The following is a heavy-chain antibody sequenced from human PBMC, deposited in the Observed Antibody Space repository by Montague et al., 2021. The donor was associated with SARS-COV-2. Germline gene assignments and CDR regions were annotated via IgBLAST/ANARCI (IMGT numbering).Heavy chain of an antibody. CDR3: VRERWAVGVSFDY. Sequence: CAISGDSVSSNSATWHWIRQSPSRGLEWLGRTYYRSRWSNGYAVPVRSRIIINPDTSTNQFSLQLSSVTPEDTAVHFCVRERWAVGVSFDYWGQGTLVTVSS. V-gene: IGHV6-1*01. CDR2: TYYRSRWSN. J-gene: IGHJ4*02. D-gene: IGHD1-26*01. CDR1: GDSVSSNSAT.